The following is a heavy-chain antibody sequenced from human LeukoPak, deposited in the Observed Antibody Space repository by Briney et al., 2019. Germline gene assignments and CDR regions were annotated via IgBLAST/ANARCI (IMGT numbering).Heavy chain of an antibody. V-gene: IGHV1-2*02. J-gene: IGHJ3*02. D-gene: IGHD3-22*01. CDR3: ARHYDGGGFDI. CDR1: GYTFTAYY. CDR2: INSNSGVT. Sequence: ASVKVSCKASGYTFTAYYIHWVRQGPGQGLEWMGWINSNSGVTKYAQNFQGRVTMTRDTSISTAYMELSSLRADDTAVYYCARHYDGGGFDIWGQGTMVTVSS.